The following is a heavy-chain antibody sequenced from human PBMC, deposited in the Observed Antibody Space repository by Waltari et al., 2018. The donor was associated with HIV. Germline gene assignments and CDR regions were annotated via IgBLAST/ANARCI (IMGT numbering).Heavy chain of an antibody. D-gene: IGHD1-7*01. Sequence: EVQLVESGGGLVQPGGSLRLSCAASRFIFSSYSMSWVRQAPGKGLEWVATVKQDGSEKYYVDSVKGRFTISRDNAKNSLYLQMNSLRAEDTAVYYCARDPELRAYFDYWGQGTLVTVSS. J-gene: IGHJ4*02. CDR2: VKQDGSEK. CDR1: RFIFSSYS. CDR3: ARDPELRAYFDY. V-gene: IGHV3-7*01.